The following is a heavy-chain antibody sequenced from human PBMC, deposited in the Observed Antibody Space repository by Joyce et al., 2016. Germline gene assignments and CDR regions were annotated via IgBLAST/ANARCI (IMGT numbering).Heavy chain of an antibody. CDR3: ARVANVASAGYDY. CDR2: IFGDGRT. J-gene: IGHJ4*02. D-gene: IGHD6-13*01. CDR1: GISIMRSY. V-gene: IGHV3-53*01. Sequence: VELVESGGGFFQPGESLRLSCSASGISIMRSYMAWVRQAPGKVLEWVAIIFGDGRTYFGDSVKGRCSISRDKSKNTFSLQMKSLTVGDTGFYYCARVANVASAGYDYWGPGTLVTVSS.